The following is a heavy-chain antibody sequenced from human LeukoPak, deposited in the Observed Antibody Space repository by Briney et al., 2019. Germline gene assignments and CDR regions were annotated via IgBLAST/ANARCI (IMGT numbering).Heavy chain of an antibody. Sequence: GGSLRLSCATSGFNFGVVAMDWIRQAPGKGLEWVGFIRHREYGGTAEYAASVNGRFAISGDDSKSIVYLQMNDLRTEDTGVYYCARERAGDVDYWGLGTLVTVSS. CDR3: ARERAGDVDY. J-gene: IGHJ4*02. CDR1: GFNFGVVA. V-gene: IGHV3-49*03. CDR2: IRHREYGGTA.